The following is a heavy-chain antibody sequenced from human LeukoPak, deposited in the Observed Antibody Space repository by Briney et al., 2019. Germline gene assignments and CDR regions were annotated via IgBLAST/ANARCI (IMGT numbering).Heavy chain of an antibody. Sequence: PGGSLGLSCAASGFTVSSNYMSWVRQAPGKGLEGVSVIYSGGSTYYADSVKGRFTISRDNSKNTLYLQMNSLRAEDTAVYYCAREISRTGAFDIWGQGTMVTVSS. CDR2: IYSGGST. D-gene: IGHD3-3*02. CDR3: AREISRTGAFDI. V-gene: IGHV3-53*05. CDR1: GFTVSSNY. J-gene: IGHJ3*02.